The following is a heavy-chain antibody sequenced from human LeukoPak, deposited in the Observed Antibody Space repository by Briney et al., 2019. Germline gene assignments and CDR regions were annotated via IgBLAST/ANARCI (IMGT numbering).Heavy chain of an antibody. Sequence: PSETLSLTCAVYGGSFSGYYWSWIRQPPGKGLEWIGEINHSGSTNYNPSLKSRVTISVDTSKNQFSLKLSSVTAADTAVYYCARRQLETEQQLDYWGQGTLVTVSS. V-gene: IGHV4-34*01. CDR3: ARRQLETEQQLDY. CDR1: GGSFSGYY. CDR2: INHSGST. J-gene: IGHJ4*02. D-gene: IGHD6-13*01.